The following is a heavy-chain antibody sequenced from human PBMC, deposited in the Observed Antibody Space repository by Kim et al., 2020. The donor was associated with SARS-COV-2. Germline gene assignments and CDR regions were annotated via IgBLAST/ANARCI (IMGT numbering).Heavy chain of an antibody. J-gene: IGHJ6*03. Sequence: KGRFTISRDNSKNTLYLQMNSLRAEDTAVYYCAKDHGAAAGPYYYYYMDVWGKGTTVTVSS. D-gene: IGHD6-13*01. CDR3: AKDHGAAAGPYYYYYMDV. V-gene: IGHV3-30*02.